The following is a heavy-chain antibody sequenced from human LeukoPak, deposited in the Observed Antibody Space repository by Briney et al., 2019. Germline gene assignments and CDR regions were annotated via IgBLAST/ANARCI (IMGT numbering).Heavy chain of an antibody. D-gene: IGHD3-10*01. CDR1: GGSISSYY. CDR2: IYYSGNP. Sequence: SETLSLTCTVSGGSISSYYWSWIRQPPGKGLEWIGYIYYSGNPNYNPSLKSRVTISLDTSKNQFSLKLSSVTAADTAVYYCARLRPYGWFDPWGQGTLVTVSS. J-gene: IGHJ5*02. V-gene: IGHV4-59*08. CDR3: ARLRPYGWFDP.